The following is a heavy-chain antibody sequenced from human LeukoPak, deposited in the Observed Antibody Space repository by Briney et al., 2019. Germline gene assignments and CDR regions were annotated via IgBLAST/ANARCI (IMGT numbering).Heavy chain of an antibody. Sequence: ASVKVSCKASGYSFTRYFIHWVRQDPGQGLEWMGIIIPSDGSTSYAQKFQGRDTMTRDTSTSTVYMELSSLRSEDTAVYYCARGKVVTMVRGVIITYFDYWGQGTLVTVSS. CDR3: ARGKVVTMVRGVIITYFDY. CDR1: GYSFTRYF. D-gene: IGHD3-10*01. V-gene: IGHV1-46*01. J-gene: IGHJ4*02. CDR2: IIPSDGST.